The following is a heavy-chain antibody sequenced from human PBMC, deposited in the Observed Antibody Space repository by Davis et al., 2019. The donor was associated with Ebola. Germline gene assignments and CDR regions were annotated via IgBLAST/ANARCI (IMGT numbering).Heavy chain of an antibody. J-gene: IGHJ6*02. CDR1: GGSFSGFD. Sequence: MPSETLSLTCAVYGGSFSGFDLSWILQPPGKGLEWIVEINHSGSSNYKPSLKSRVTISVDTFKNQLSLKVGAVTAADTAVYFCTRGRGSQYGMDVWGQGTTVTVSS. CDR2: INHSGSS. CDR3: TRGRGSQYGMDV. V-gene: IGHV4-34*01. D-gene: IGHD1-26*01.